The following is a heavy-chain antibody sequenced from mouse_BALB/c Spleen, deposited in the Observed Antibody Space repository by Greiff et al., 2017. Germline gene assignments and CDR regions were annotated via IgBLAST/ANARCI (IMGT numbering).Heavy chain of an antibody. CDR2: IWGDGST. Sequence: VKLQESGPGLVAPSQSLSITCTVSGFSLTGYGVNRVRQPPGKGLEWLGMIWGDGSTDYNSALKSRLSISKDNSKSQVFLKMNSLQTDDTARYYCARGGYGSPGYVMDYWGQGTSVTVSS. D-gene: IGHD1-1*01. CDR1: GFSLTGYG. CDR3: ARGGYGSPGYVMDY. J-gene: IGHJ4*01. V-gene: IGHV2-6-7*01.